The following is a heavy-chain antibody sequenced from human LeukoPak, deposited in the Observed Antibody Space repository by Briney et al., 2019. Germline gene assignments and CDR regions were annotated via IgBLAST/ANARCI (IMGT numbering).Heavy chain of an antibody. CDR2: IYLRGNT. CDR3: ASSISSGWYYFDY. J-gene: IGHJ4*02. V-gene: IGHV4-4*02. CDR1: GGSITSSNW. Sequence: SGTLSLTCAISGGSITSSNWWTWVRQPPGKGLEWVGEIYLRGNTNYNPSLESRVSISVGESKTQLSLRLESVTAADTAVYYCASSISSGWYYFDYWGQGTLVTVSS. D-gene: IGHD6-19*01.